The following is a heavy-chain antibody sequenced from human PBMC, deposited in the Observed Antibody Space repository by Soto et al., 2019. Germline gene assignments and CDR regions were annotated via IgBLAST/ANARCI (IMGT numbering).Heavy chain of an antibody. CDR3: ARDSTPYLKVAVHNDY. CDR2: IWYDGSNK. V-gene: IGHV3-33*01. CDR1: GFTFSSYG. Sequence: GGSLRLSCGASGFTFSSYGMHWVRQAPGKGLEWVAVIWYDGSNKYYADSVKGRFTISRDNSKNTLFLQMSSLRAEDTAVYYCARDSTPYLKVAVHNDYWGQGTLVTVSS. D-gene: IGHD2-2*01. J-gene: IGHJ4*02.